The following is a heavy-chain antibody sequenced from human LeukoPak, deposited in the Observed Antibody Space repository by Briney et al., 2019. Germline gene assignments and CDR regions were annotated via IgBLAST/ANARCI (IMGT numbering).Heavy chain of an antibody. V-gene: IGHV3-30*04. CDR3: ARDLNSGYDDDAFDI. CDR1: GFTFSSYA. D-gene: IGHD5-12*01. CDR2: ISYDGSNK. Sequence: GGSLRLSRAASGFTFSSYAMHWVRQAPAKGLEGVAVISYDGSNKYYADSVKGRFTISRDNSKNTLYLQMNSLRAEDTAVYYCARDLNSGYDDDAFDIWGQGTMVTVSS. J-gene: IGHJ3*02.